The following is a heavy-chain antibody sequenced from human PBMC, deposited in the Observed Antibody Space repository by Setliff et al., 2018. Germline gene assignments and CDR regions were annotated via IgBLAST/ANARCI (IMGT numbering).Heavy chain of an antibody. CDR2: IKRESDGGTT. J-gene: IGHJ6*02. CDR1: GFTFSNAW. CDR3: ISLWLGYYGLDV. V-gene: IGHV3-15*01. Sequence: LRLSCAASGFTFSNAWMSWVRQAPGKGLEWVGRIKRESDGGTTDYAAPVKGRFTISRDDSKNTLYLQMNSLKTEDTAVYYCISLWLGYYGLDVWGQGTTVTV. D-gene: IGHD5-18*01.